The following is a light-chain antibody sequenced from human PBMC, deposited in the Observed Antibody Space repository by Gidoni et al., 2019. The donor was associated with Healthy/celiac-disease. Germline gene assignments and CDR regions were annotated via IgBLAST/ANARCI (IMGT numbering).Light chain of an antibody. CDR2: GAS. V-gene: IGKV3-15*01. Sequence: IVMTQSPSTLSVSPGERATLSCRASQRVGSNLAWYQQKPGQAPRLLIYGASTRATGIPARFSGSGSATEFTLTISSLQSEDFAVYYCQQYNNWPPITFGQGTRVEIK. CDR1: QRVGSN. CDR3: QQYNNWPPIT. J-gene: IGKJ5*01.